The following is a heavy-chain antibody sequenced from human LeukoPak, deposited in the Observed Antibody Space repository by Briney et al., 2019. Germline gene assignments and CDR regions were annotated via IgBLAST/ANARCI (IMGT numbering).Heavy chain of an antibody. Sequence: GRSLRLSCAASGFTFDDYAMHWVRQAPGKGLEWVSGISWNSGSIGYADSVKGRFTISRDNAKNSLYLQMNSLRAEDTALYYCAKAAMMVRGVSSWFDPWGQGTLVTVSS. CDR3: AKAAMMVRGVSSWFDP. D-gene: IGHD3-10*01. CDR2: ISWNSGSI. V-gene: IGHV3-9*01. CDR1: GFTFDDYA. J-gene: IGHJ5*02.